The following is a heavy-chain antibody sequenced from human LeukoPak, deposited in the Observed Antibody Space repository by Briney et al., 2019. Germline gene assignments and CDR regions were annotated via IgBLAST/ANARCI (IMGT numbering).Heavy chain of an antibody. J-gene: IGHJ4*02. V-gene: IGHV3-23*01. D-gene: IGHD1-26*01. CDR1: GFTFSSYA. Sequence: PGGSLRLSCAASGFTFSSYAMSWVRQAPGKGLEWVSAISGSGGSTYYADSVKGRFTISRDNSKNTLYLQMNSLRAEDTAVYYCAKDQAGYLYSGSANDYWGQGTLVTVSS. CDR3: AKDQAGYLYSGSANDY. CDR2: ISGSGGST.